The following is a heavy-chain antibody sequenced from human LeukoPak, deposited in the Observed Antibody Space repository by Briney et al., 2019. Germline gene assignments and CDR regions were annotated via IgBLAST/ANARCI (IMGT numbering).Heavy chain of an antibody. V-gene: IGHV3-33*01. CDR2: IWYDGSNK. D-gene: IGHD3-22*01. CDR1: GFTFSSYG. J-gene: IGHJ4*02. CDR3: AREGYYYDSSGYYQTNYFDC. Sequence: HPGGSLRLSCAASGFTFSSYGMHWVRQATGKGLEWVAVIWYDGSNKYHGDSVKGRFTISRDNSKNTLYLRMNSLRAEDTAVYYCAREGYYYDSSGYYQTNYFDCWGQGTPVTVSS.